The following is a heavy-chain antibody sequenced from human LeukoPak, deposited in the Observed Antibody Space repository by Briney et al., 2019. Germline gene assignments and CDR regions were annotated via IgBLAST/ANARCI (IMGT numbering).Heavy chain of an antibody. CDR2: INQDGSEK. CDR1: GFTFSTYW. Sequence: PGGSLRLSCTASGFTFSTYWMTWVRQAPGKGLEWVANINQDGSEKYYVDSVKGRFTISRDNAKNSLYLQMNSLRAEDTAVYYCARLSLVRGASDSWGQGTLVTVSS. V-gene: IGHV3-7*01. J-gene: IGHJ4*02. D-gene: IGHD3-10*01. CDR3: ARLSLVRGASDS.